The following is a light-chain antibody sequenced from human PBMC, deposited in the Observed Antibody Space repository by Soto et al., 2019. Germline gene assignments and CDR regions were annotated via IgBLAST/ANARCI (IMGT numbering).Light chain of an antibody. CDR2: DSS. Sequence: EIVLTQSPATLSLSPGERACLSCRASQSVTTYLAWYQQKPGQAPRLLIYDSSNRATGIPPRFSGSGSGTEFTLTISSLQPDDFATYYCQHYNGFSWTFGQGTKVDI. CDR3: QHYNGFSWT. V-gene: IGKV3-11*01. J-gene: IGKJ1*01. CDR1: QSVTTY.